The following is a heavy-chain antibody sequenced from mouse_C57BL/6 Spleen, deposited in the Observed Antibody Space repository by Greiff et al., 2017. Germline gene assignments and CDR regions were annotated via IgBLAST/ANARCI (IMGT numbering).Heavy chain of an antibody. Sequence: DVKLVESGPGLVKPSQSLSLTCSVTGYSITSGYYWNWIRQFPGNKLEWMGYISYDGSNNYNPSLKNRISITRDTSKNQFFLKLNSVTTEDTATYYCARGLDYDWFAYWGQGTLVTVSA. CDR2: ISYDGSN. J-gene: IGHJ3*01. D-gene: IGHD2-4*01. CDR3: ARGLDYDWFAY. CDR1: GYSITSGYY. V-gene: IGHV3-6*01.